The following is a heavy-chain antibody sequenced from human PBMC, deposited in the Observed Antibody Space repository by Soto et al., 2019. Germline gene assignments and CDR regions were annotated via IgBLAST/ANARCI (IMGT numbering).Heavy chain of an antibody. D-gene: IGHD2-2*01. J-gene: IGHJ4*02. Sequence: QVQLVESGGGVVQPGRSLRLSCAASGFTFSSYGMHWVRQAPGKGLEWVAVISYDGSNKYYADSVKGRFTISRDNSKNTLYLQMNSLRAEDTAVYYCAKDSHRTDEVPAAILWGQGTLVTVSS. CDR2: ISYDGSNK. V-gene: IGHV3-30*18. CDR1: GFTFSSYG. CDR3: AKDSHRTDEVPAAIL.